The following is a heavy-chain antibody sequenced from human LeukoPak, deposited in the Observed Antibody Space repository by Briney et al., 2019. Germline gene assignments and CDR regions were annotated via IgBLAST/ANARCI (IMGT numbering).Heavy chain of an antibody. V-gene: IGHV4-59*08. CDR1: GGSISGYY. CDR3: ARLNIIGSSPVHHFDY. D-gene: IGHD6-13*01. Sequence: MASKTLSLTCTVSGGSISGYYWSWIRQPPGKGLEYIAYIYYSGSTDYNPSLKSRVAISVDTSKNQFSLKLSSVTAADTAVYYCARLNIIGSSPVHHFDYWGQGTLVTVSS. J-gene: IGHJ4*02. CDR2: IYYSGST.